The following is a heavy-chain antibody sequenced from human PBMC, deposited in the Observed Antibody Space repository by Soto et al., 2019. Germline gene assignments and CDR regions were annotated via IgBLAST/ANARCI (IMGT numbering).Heavy chain of an antibody. CDR2: IYYSGST. CDR1: CGSISSGDYY. V-gene: IGHV4-30-4*01. Sequence: SETLSLTCTVSCGSISSGDYYWSWIRQPPGKGLEWIGYIYYSGSTYYNPSLKSRVTISVDTSKNQFSLKLSSVTAADTAVYYCARDIVVVTATDYYYYGMDVWGQGTTVTAP. D-gene: IGHD2-21*02. J-gene: IGHJ6*02. CDR3: ARDIVVVTATDYYYYGMDV.